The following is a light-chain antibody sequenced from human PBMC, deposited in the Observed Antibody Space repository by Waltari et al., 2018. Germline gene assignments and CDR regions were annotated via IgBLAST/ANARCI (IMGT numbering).Light chain of an antibody. Sequence: QSVLTQPPSASGTPGQRVTIPCSGSSSNIGGKTVSCYNQLPGTAPKLLIYGDDQRPSGVPDRFSAAKSGTSASLSISNLQSEDEADYYCGAWDDSLNGYVFGSGTKVNVL. CDR3: GAWDDSLNGYV. J-gene: IGLJ1*01. CDR1: SSNIGGKT. V-gene: IGLV1-44*01. CDR2: GDD.